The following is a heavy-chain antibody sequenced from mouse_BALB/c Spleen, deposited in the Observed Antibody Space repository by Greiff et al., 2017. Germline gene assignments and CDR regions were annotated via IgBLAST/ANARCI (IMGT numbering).Heavy chain of an antibody. CDR1: GFNIKDTY. CDR2: IDPANGNT. CDR3: AYSYDGFAY. D-gene: IGHD2-12*01. J-gene: IGHJ3*01. Sequence: VQLQQSGAELVKPGASVKLSCTASGFNIKDTYMHWVKQRPEQGLEWIGRIDPANGNTKYDPKFQGKATITADTSSNTVYLQLSSLTSEDTAVYYCAYSYDGFAYWGQGTLVTVSA. V-gene: IGHV14-3*02.